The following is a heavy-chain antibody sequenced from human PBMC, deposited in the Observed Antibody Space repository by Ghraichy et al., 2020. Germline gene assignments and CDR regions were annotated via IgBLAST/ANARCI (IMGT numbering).Heavy chain of an antibody. Sequence: GSLRLSCAVYGGSFSGYYWSWIRQPPGKGLEWIGEINHSGSTNYNPSLKSRVTISVDTSKNQFSLKLSSVTAADTAVYYCARGKGRYCSGGSCLRQGEYWGQGTLVTVSS. CDR3: ARGKGRYCSGGSCLRQGEY. D-gene: IGHD2-15*01. CDR1: GGSFSGYY. CDR2: INHSGST. J-gene: IGHJ4*02. V-gene: IGHV4-34*01.